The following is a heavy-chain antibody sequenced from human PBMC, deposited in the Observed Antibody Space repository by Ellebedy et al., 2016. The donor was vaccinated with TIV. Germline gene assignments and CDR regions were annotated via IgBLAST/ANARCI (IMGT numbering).Heavy chain of an antibody. CDR3: ARGDDGYNYFFDC. D-gene: IGHD5-24*01. CDR2: VTGSGSST. J-gene: IGHJ4*02. V-gene: IGHV3-23*01. CDR1: GFTFSSYA. Sequence: GESLKISCAASGFTFSSYAMSWVRQAPGKGLEWVSTVTGSGSSTYYADSVKGRFTISRDNAKNTLYLQVNSLRAEDTAVYYCARGDDGYNYFFDCWGQGTLVTVSS.